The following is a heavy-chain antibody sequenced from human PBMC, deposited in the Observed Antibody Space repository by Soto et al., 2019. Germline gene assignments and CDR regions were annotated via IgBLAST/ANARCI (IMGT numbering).Heavy chain of an antibody. CDR3: ATWRFDY. CDR2: TYYRSKWYN. V-gene: IGHV6-1*01. CDR1: GDSVYSNSAA. J-gene: IGHJ4*02. Sequence: SQTLSLTCAISGDSVYSNSAAWNWIRHSPSRGLEWLGRTYYRSKWYNDYAVSMRSRITINPDTTKNQFSLQLNSATPEDTAVYYCATWRFDYWGQGTLVTVSS.